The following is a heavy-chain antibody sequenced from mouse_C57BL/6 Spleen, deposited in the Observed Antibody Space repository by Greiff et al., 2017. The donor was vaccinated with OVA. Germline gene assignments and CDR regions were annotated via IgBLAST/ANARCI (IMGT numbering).Heavy chain of an antibody. CDR3: ARYDGYYRYFDV. J-gene: IGHJ1*03. CDR1: GYTFTSYW. V-gene: IGHV1-50*01. D-gene: IGHD2-3*01. Sequence: VQLQQPGAELVKPGASVKLSCKASGYTFTSYWMQWVKQRPGQGLEWIGEIDPSDSYTNYNQKFKGKATLTVDTSSSTAYMQLSSLTSEDSAVDYCARYDGYYRYFDVWGTGTTVTVSS. CDR2: IDPSDSYT.